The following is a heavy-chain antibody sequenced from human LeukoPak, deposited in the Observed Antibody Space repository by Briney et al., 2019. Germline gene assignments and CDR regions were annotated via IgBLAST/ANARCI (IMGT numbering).Heavy chain of an antibody. V-gene: IGHV4-61*02. D-gene: IGHD5-12*01. Sequence: SQTLSLTCTVSGGSISSGSYYWSWIRQPAGKGLEWIGRIYTSGSTNYNPSLKSRVTISVDTSKNQFSLKLSSVTAADTAVYYCARAATGNLYYYYYYYMDVWGKGTTVTISS. J-gene: IGHJ6*03. CDR1: GGSISSGSYY. CDR2: IYTSGST. CDR3: ARAATGNLYYYYYYYMDV.